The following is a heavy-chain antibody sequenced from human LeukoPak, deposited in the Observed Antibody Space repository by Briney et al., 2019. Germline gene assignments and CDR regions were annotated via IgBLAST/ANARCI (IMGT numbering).Heavy chain of an antibody. CDR2: INSNTSYI. CDR1: GFIFNSYN. V-gene: IGHV3-21*01. Sequence: GGSLRLSCAASGFIFNSYNIHWVRQAPGKGLEWVSSINSNTSYIYYADSVKGRFTISRDNAKNSLCLQMNSLRAEDTAVYYCARESGINNFDYWGQGTLVTVPS. D-gene: IGHD3-10*01. CDR3: ARESGINNFDY. J-gene: IGHJ4*02.